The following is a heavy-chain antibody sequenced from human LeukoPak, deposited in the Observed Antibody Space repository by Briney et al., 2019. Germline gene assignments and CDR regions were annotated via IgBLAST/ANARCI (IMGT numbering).Heavy chain of an antibody. Sequence: SETLSLTCTVSGGSISGYYWSWIRQPAGKGLEWIGRIQTSGSANYNPSLKSRLTMSVDTSKNQFSLNLNPVTAADTAVYYCARASTSGRAFDYWGQGTLVTVSS. V-gene: IGHV4-4*07. J-gene: IGHJ4*02. CDR3: ARASTSGRAFDY. D-gene: IGHD2-2*01. CDR2: IQTSGSA. CDR1: GGSISGYY.